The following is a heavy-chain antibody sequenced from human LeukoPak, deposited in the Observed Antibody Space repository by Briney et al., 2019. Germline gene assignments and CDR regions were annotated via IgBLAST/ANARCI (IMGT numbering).Heavy chain of an antibody. CDR1: GFTFSSYG. D-gene: IGHD5-12*01. CDR2: ISYDGSNK. J-gene: IGHJ3*02. CDR3: AKVHIVAPTLDAFDI. V-gene: IGHV3-30*18. Sequence: GGSLRLSCAASGFTFSSYGMHWVRQAPGKGLEWVAVISYDGSNKYYADSVKGRFTISRDNSKNTLYLQMNSLRAEDTAVYYCAKVHIVAPTLDAFDIWGQGTMVTVSS.